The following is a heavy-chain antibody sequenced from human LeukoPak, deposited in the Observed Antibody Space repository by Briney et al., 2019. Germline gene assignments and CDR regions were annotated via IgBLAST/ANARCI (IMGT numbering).Heavy chain of an antibody. D-gene: IGHD6-19*01. CDR1: GFTFSSYS. V-gene: IGHV3-21*01. Sequence: GGSLRLSCAASGFTFSSYSMNWVRQAPGKGLEWVSSISSSSSYIYYADSVKGRFTISRDNAKNPLYLQMNSLRAEDTAVYYCARKYSSGWVDYWGQGTLVTVSS. CDR3: ARKYSSGWVDY. CDR2: ISSSSSYI. J-gene: IGHJ4*02.